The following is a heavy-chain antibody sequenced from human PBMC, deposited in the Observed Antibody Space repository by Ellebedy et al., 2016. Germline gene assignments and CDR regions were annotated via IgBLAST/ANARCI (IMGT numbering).Heavy chain of an antibody. CDR2: ISSSGSPI. D-gene: IGHD1-26*01. CDR1: GFSFSRYS. J-gene: IGHJ4*02. V-gene: IGHV3-48*04. Sequence: GESLKISXVASGFSFSRYSMNWVRQAPGKGLEWVSYISSSGSPIYYADAVEGRFTVSRDNAKNSLYLQMNSLRAEDTAMYYCARVIWYSGTYSTDYWGQGTLVTVSS. CDR3: ARVIWYSGTYSTDY.